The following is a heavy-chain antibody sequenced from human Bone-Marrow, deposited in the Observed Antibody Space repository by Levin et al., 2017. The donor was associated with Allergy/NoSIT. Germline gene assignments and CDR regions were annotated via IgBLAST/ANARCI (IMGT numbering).Heavy chain of an antibody. D-gene: IGHD3-9*01. Sequence: GESLKISCSASGLTVSDNYMTWVRQPPGKGLEWVSLMFSGGTTYYADSVKGRFTISRDSSKNTLYLQMTSLRPDDTAVYFCARTIYDIMTTYMDVWGKGTMLTVSS. CDR1: GLTVSDNY. CDR2: MFSGGTT. V-gene: IGHV3-66*02. CDR3: ARTIYDIMTTYMDV. J-gene: IGHJ6*03.